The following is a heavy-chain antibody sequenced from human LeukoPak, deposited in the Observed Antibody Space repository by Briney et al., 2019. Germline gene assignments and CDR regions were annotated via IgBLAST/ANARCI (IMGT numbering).Heavy chain of an antibody. J-gene: IGHJ4*02. Sequence: ASVKVSCKAPGYTFTSYGISWVRQAPGQGLEWMGWISAYNGNTNYAQKLQGRVTMTTDTSTSTAYMELRSLRSDDTAVYYCARGAGYCSSTSCYATEQGLFDYWGQGTLVTVSS. CDR2: ISAYNGNT. CDR3: ARGAGYCSSTSCYATEQGLFDY. D-gene: IGHD2-2*01. CDR1: GYTFTSYG. V-gene: IGHV1-18*01.